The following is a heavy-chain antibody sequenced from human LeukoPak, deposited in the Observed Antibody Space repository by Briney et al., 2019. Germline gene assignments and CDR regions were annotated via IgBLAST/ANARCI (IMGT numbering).Heavy chain of an antibody. Sequence: PSQTLSLTCAISGDSVSSNSAARSWIRQFPSRGLEWLGRTYYRSKWYNDYAVPVKSRITINPDTSKNQFSLQLNSVTPEDTAVYYCARVYNWNYGFDYWGQGTLVTVSS. D-gene: IGHD1-7*01. V-gene: IGHV6-1*01. CDR2: TYYRSKWYN. CDR1: GDSVSSNSAA. CDR3: ARVYNWNYGFDY. J-gene: IGHJ4*02.